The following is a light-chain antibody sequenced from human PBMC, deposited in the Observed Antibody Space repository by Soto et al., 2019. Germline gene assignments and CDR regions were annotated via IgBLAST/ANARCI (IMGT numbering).Light chain of an antibody. Sequence: EIVLTQSPDTLSLSPGERATLSCRASQSVSSTYLAWHQQKPGQAPRLLIYGASSRATGIPDRFSGSGSGTDFTLTISRLEPEDFAVYYCQQYGDSPQTFGQGTKVEIK. J-gene: IGKJ1*01. CDR3: QQYGDSPQT. V-gene: IGKV3-20*01. CDR2: GAS. CDR1: QSVSSTY.